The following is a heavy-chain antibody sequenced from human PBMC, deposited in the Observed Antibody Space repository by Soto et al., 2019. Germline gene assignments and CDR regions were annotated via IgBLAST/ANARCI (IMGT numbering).Heavy chain of an antibody. V-gene: IGHV3-43*01. D-gene: IGHD1-1*01. CDR3: VKVLTQSRWNDGLDS. CDR2: INSDGDNT. J-gene: IGHJ4*02. CDR1: GFTFEEYS. Sequence: EVQLVESGGAVVQPGGSLRLSCAASGFTFEEYSMHWVRQTPGRGLEWVSLINSDGDNTYYADSVKGRFTISRDNSKNSLYLHMHSLRTEDTAFYYCVKVLTQSRWNDGLDSWGQGTLVTVSS.